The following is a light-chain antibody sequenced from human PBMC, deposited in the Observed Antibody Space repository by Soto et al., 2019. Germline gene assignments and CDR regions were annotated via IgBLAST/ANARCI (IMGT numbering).Light chain of an antibody. J-gene: IGLJ3*02. V-gene: IGLV2-14*01. CDR3: DSYTSSRTLV. CDR1: SSDVGGYNF. CDR2: EIS. Sequence: QSALTQPASVSGSPGQSITISCTGTSSDVGGYNFVSWYQQHPGKAHKLMIYEISNRPSGVYNRFSGSKSGNTASLTISVLQAEDEADYYCDSYTSSRTLVFGGGTKVTVL.